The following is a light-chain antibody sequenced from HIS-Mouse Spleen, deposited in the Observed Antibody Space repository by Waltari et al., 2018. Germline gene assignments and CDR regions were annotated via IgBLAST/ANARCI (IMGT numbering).Light chain of an antibody. V-gene: IGLV3-21*03. CDR2: DDS. J-gene: IGLJ2*01. Sequence: SYVLTQPPSVSVAPGKTARITCGGNNIGSKSVHWYQQKPGQAPVLVVYDDSDRPSGIPWRFSGSNSGNMATLTISRVEAGDEADYYCQVWDSSSDHVVFGGGTKLTVL. CDR3: QVWDSSSDHVV. CDR1: NIGSKS.